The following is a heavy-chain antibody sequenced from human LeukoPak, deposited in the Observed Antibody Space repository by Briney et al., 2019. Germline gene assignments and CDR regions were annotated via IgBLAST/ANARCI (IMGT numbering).Heavy chain of an antibody. CDR1: GYTFTGYY. Sequence: ASVKVSCKASGYTFTGYYMHWVRQAPGQGLEWMGWINPNSGGTNYAQKFQGRVTMTRDTSISTAYMELSRLRSDDTAVYYCARVGYCSSTSFYTHCYYGMDVWGQETTVTVSS. CDR3: ARVGYCSSTSFYTHCYYGMDV. CDR2: INPNSGGT. J-gene: IGHJ6*02. D-gene: IGHD2-2*02. V-gene: IGHV1-2*02.